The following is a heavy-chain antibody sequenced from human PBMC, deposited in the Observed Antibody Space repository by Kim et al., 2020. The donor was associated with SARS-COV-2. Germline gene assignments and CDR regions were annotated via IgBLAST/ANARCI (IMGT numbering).Heavy chain of an antibody. V-gene: IGHV3-23*01. D-gene: IGHD2-2*01. J-gene: IGHJ4*02. Sequence: GGSLRLSCAASGFSFRGYGMSWVRQTPAKVLEWVATMSGSGLAIFYADSVKGRFTISRDNYKDTVFLQMNSLRAEDTAVYYCAKVHSSSWPDPFDSWGQGSLVTVSS. CDR1: GFSFRGYG. CDR3: AKVHSSSWPDPFDS. CDR2: MSGSGLAI.